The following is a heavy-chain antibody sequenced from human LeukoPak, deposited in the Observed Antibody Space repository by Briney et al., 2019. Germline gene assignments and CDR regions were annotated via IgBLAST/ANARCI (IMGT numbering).Heavy chain of an antibody. J-gene: IGHJ4*02. D-gene: IGHD6-13*01. CDR1: GGSISRHY. Sequence: SETLSLTCTVSGGSISRHYWSWIRQSPGKGLEWIGYMYYSGSTNYNPSLKSRVTISVDMSRNQVSLKPTSVTAADTAVYYCARQGEASSIWYVFDYWGQGIQVTVSS. CDR2: MYYSGST. V-gene: IGHV4-59*08. CDR3: ARQGEASSIWYVFDY.